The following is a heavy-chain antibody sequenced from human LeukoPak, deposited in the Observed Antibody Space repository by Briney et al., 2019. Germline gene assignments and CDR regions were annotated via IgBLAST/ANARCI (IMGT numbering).Heavy chain of an antibody. J-gene: IGHJ6*03. V-gene: IGHV4-59*01. D-gene: IGHD3-3*01. CDR2: IYYSGST. Sequence: KPSETLSLTCTVSGGSISSYYWSWIRQPPGKGLEWIGYIYYSGSTNYNPSLKSRVTISVDTSKNQFSLKLSSVTAADTAVYYCARTADYDFWSGLNYYYMDVWGKGTTVTVSS. CDR3: ARTADYDFWSGLNYYYMDV. CDR1: GGSISSYY.